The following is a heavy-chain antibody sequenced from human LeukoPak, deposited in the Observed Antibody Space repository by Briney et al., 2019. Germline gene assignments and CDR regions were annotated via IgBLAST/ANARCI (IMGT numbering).Heavy chain of an antibody. CDR2: IYYSGST. CDR1: GGSISSYY. J-gene: IGHJ4*02. V-gene: IGHV4-59*01. CDR3: ARDRTHRGSWYGVDY. D-gene: IGHD6-13*01. Sequence: SETLSLTCTVCGGSISSYYWSWMRQPPGEGVEWIGYIYYSGSTNYNPSLKSRVTISVDTSKNQFSLKLSSVTAADTAVYYCARDRTHRGSWYGVDYWGQGTLVTVSS.